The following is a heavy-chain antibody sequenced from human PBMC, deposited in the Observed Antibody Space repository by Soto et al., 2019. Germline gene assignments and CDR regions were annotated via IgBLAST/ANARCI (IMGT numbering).Heavy chain of an antibody. Sequence: GGSLRLSCAASGFTFSSYGMHWVRQAPGKGLEWVAVISYDGSNKYYADSVKGRFTISRDNSKNTLYLQMNSLRAEDTAVYYCAKDLNGYSSSWYSYYGMDVWGQGNTVTVSS. CDR3: AKDLNGYSSSWYSYYGMDV. V-gene: IGHV3-30*18. CDR2: ISYDGSNK. J-gene: IGHJ6*02. CDR1: GFTFSSYG. D-gene: IGHD6-13*01.